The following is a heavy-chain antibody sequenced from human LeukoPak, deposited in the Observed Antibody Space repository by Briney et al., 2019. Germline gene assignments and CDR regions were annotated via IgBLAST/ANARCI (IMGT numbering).Heavy chain of an antibody. CDR1: GFTFSNYW. V-gene: IGHV3-7*01. J-gene: IGHJ3*01. CDR2: IRKDGGDR. Sequence: PGGSLRLSCAASGFTFSNYWMTWVRQAPGKGLEWVANIRKDGGDRHYVDSVKGRFTVSRDNAKKSVYLQMDSLRADGTAVYYCVSVKVSTVAQAFGLWGQGATVIVSS. CDR3: VSVKVSTVAQAFGL. D-gene: IGHD5/OR15-5a*01.